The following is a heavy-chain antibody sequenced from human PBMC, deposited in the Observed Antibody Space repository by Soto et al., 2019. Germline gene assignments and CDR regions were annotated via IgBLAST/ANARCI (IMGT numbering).Heavy chain of an antibody. V-gene: IGHV3-23*01. D-gene: IGHD2-2*03. CDR3: AKGLGSLGF. CDR2: IGGSGGST. CDR1: GFTFSSSA. Sequence: EVQLLESGGGLVQPGGSLRLSCAASGFTFSSSAMSWVRQAAGKGLEWVSGIGGSGGSTYYADSVKGRFTISRDNSKNTLYLQMNSRRAEDTAVYYCAKGLGSLGFWGQGTLVTVSS. J-gene: IGHJ4*02.